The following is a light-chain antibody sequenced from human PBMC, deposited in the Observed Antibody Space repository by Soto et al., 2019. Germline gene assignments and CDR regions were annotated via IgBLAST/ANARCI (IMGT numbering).Light chain of an antibody. Sequence: DIQMTQSPSSLSASVGDRVTITCRASQSMSSYLNWYQQKPGKAPNLLIFAASSLQSGVPSRFSGSGSGTDFTLTISRLQPEDFATYYCQHSYSTPPTFGGGTKVEIK. V-gene: IGKV1-39*01. CDR1: QSMSSY. CDR3: QHSYSTPPT. J-gene: IGKJ4*01. CDR2: AAS.